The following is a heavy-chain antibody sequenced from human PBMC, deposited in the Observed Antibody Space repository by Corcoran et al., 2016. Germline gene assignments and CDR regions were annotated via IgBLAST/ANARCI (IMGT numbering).Heavy chain of an antibody. J-gene: IGHJ5*02. D-gene: IGHD5-12*01. V-gene: IGHV3-43*01. CDR1: GFTFDDYT. Sequence: EVQLVESGGVVVQPGGSLRLSCAASGFTFDDYTMHWVRQAPGKGLEWVSLISWDGGSTYYADSVKGRFTISRDNSKNSLYLQMNSLRTEDTALYYCAKDSGYGHGDLYNWFDPWGQGTLVTVSS. CDR2: ISWDGGST. CDR3: AKDSGYGHGDLYNWFDP.